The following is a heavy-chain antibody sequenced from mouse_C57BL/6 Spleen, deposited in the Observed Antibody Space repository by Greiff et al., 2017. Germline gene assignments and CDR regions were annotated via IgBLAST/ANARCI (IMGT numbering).Heavy chain of an antibody. CDR2: IDPETGGT. J-gene: IGHJ2*01. V-gene: IGHV1-15*01. CDR1: GYTFTDYE. CDR3: TRTAYYFDY. D-gene: IGHD1-2*01. Sequence: QVHVKQSGAEQVRPGASVTLSCKASGYTFTDYEMHWVKQTPVHGLEWIGAIDPETGGTAYNQKFKGKAILTADKSSSTAYMELRSLTSEDSAVYYCTRTAYYFDYWGQGTTRTVSS.